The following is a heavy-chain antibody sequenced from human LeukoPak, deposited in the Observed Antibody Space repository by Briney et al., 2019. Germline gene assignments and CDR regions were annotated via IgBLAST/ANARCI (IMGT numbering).Heavy chain of an antibody. D-gene: IGHD1/OR15-1a*01. J-gene: IGHJ4*02. CDR2: TYYRSKWIR. Sequence: SQTLSLTCAISGDSVSSNSAAWNWIRQSPSRGLEWLGRTYYRSKWIRDYAVSVKSRITINADTSKNQFSLQVNSVTPEDTAVYYCARKGTVTTPFDYWGQGILVTVSS. CDR1: GDSVSSNSAA. V-gene: IGHV6-1*01. CDR3: ARKGTVTTPFDY.